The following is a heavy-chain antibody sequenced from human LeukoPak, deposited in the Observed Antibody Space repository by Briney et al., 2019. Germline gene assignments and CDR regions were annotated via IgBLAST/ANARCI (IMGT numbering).Heavy chain of an antibody. V-gene: IGHV3-9*01. CDR2: ISWNSYDI. CDR1: GFTFDEYA. D-gene: IGHD1-26*01. Sequence: SGGSLRLSCAASGFTFDEYAMHWVRQPPGKGLEWVSGISWNSYDIGYADSVKGRFTISRDNSKNTLYLQMNSLRGEDTAVCYCAKPLPGSHQRGAFDIWGQGTMVTVSS. CDR3: AKPLPGSHQRGAFDI. J-gene: IGHJ3*02.